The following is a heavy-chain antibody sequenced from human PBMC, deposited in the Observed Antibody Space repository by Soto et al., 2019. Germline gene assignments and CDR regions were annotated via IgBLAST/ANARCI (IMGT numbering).Heavy chain of an antibody. CDR3: ARGLNKAATSFEY. CDR2: INWNGASA. CDR1: GFTFDNYG. V-gene: IGHV3-20*04. D-gene: IGHD6-25*01. J-gene: IGHJ4*01. Sequence: GGSLRLSCTVSGFTFDNYGMSWVRQAPGKGLEWISGINWNGASAGYADSVKGRFTISRDNAKNSLYLQMNSLRAEDTALYYCARGLNKAATSFEYWGQGTLVTVSS.